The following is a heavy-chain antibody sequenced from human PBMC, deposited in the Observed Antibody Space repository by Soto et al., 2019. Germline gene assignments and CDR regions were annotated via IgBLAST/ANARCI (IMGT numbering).Heavy chain of an antibody. CDR3: TRRIAVAGTYYFDY. CDR1: GFTFSHAW. D-gene: IGHD6-19*01. V-gene: IGHV3-15*07. Sequence: LVESGGGIVQPGGSLRLSCVASGFTFSHAWMDWVRQAPGKGLEWGGRIKSISDGETTNYAASVEGRFTISRDDSKNSLFLHVNSLKTEDTGVYYCTRRIAVAGTYYFDYWGQGTMVTVSA. CDR2: IKSISDGETT. J-gene: IGHJ4*02.